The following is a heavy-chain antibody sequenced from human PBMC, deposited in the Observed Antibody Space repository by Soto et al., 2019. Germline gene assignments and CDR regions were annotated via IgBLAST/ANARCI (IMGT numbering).Heavy chain of an antibody. D-gene: IGHD2-15*01. CDR3: ARDNCGGSCYQYYYYGMDV. Sequence: PGGSLRLSCAASGFTFSDYYMSWIRQAPGKGLEWVSYISSSGITIYYADSVKGLFTISLDNAKNSLYLQMNSLSAEDTAVYYCARDNCGGSCYQYYYYGMDVWGQGTTGTV. J-gene: IGHJ6*02. CDR2: ISSSGITI. CDR1: GFTFSDYY. V-gene: IGHV3-11*01.